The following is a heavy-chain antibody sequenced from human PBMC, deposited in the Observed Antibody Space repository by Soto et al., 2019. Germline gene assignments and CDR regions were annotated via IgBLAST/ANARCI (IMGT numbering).Heavy chain of an antibody. CDR1: GFTFSNYA. D-gene: IGHD3-16*01. J-gene: IGHJ4*02. V-gene: IGHV3-23*01. CDR3: AKDRRAGGNSAFYFDF. CDR2: ISATGGGT. Sequence: GGSLRLSCAASGFTFSNYAMSWVRQAPGKGLECVSLISATGGGTYYADSVKGRFTISRDNSHNTLYLQVHSLTAEDTSVYYCAKDRRAGGNSAFYFDFWGQGAQVTVSS.